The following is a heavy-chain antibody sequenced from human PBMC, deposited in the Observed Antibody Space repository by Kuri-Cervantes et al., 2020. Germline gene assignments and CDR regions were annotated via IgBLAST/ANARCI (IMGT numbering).Heavy chain of an antibody. CDR2: TSAYNGDT. Sequence: ASVKVSCKTSGYTFINYYLHWVRQAPGQGLEWMGWTSAYNGDTNYAQNLQARVTMTTDTSTATAYMELSSLRSEDTAVYYCARERGTGWYWGADYWGQGTLVTDSS. V-gene: IGHV1-18*04. D-gene: IGHD6-19*01. CDR1: GYTFINYY. CDR3: ARERGTGWYWGADY. J-gene: IGHJ4*02.